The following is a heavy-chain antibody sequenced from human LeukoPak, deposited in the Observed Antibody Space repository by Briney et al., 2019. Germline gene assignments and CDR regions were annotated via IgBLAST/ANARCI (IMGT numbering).Heavy chain of an antibody. CDR2: IKQDGSET. CDR1: GFTFSSYA. D-gene: IGHD2-2*01. Sequence: GGSLRLSCAASGFTFSSYAMSWVRQAPGKGLEWLATIKQDGSETHYVDSMKGRLSISRDNAKHSLYLQINGLRAEDTAVYYCARGGGWDQLLCHFWGQGTLVTVSS. CDR3: ARGGGWDQLLCHF. V-gene: IGHV3-7*01. J-gene: IGHJ4*02.